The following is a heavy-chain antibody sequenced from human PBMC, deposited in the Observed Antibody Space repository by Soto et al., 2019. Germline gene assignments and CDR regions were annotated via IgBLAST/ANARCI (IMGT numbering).Heavy chain of an antibody. Sequence: EVQLVESGGGLVQPGGSLRVSCAASGFTFSAYNMNWVRQAPGKGLEWVSYISSSSNIINYADSVKGRFTISRDNAKKSLYLQMNRLRAEDTAVYYCARLYYNYGMDVWGQGTTVTVSS. CDR3: ARLYYNYGMDV. J-gene: IGHJ6*02. CDR2: ISSSSNII. V-gene: IGHV3-48*01. CDR1: GFTFSAYN.